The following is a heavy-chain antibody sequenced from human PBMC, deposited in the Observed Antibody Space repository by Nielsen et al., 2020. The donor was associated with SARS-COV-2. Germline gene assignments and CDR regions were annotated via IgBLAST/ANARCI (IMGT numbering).Heavy chain of an antibody. J-gene: IGHJ6*02. V-gene: IGHV4-34*01. CDR3: ATGIGPDYGDYVGYYGMDV. CDR2: ITHTGRT. D-gene: IGHD4-17*01. Sequence: SETLSLTCTVSGGSLSTYYWSWIRQPPGKGLEWVGEITHTGRTTYNPSLKSRVSISVDRSKNQFSLKLRSVTAADTAVYYCATGIGPDYGDYVGYYGMDVWGQGTTATVS. CDR1: GGSLSTYY.